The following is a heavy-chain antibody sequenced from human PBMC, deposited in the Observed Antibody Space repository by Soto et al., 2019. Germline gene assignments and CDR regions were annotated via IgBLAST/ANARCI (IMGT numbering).Heavy chain of an antibody. CDR1: DNTFTNFG. Sequence: VQLLQSGAEVKKPGASVKVSCKASDNTFTNFGISWVRQAPGHGLEWMGWVNSYNEDTNYAQRFQGRVTMTTDTSTSTAYMELRSLRSDDTAVYYCATLRIGSYGPYFEYWGQGTLVTVSS. V-gene: IGHV1-18*04. D-gene: IGHD3-16*01. CDR2: VNSYNEDT. CDR3: ATLRIGSYGPYFEY. J-gene: IGHJ4*02.